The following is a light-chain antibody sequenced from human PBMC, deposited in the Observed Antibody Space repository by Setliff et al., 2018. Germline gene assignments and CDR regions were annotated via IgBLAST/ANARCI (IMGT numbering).Light chain of an antibody. V-gene: IGLV2-8*01. J-gene: IGLJ1*01. Sequence: QSVLTQPAAVSGSPGQSITISCAGTSSDVGGYNYVSWYQQHPGKAPKLMIYEVSKRPSGVPDRFSGSKSGNTASLTVSGLQAEDEADYYCSSYEGSNNYVVGTGTKVTVL. CDR2: EVS. CDR3: SSYEGSNNYV. CDR1: SSDVGGYNY.